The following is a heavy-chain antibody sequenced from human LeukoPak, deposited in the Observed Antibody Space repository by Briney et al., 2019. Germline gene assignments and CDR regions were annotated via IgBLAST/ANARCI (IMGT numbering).Heavy chain of an antibody. CDR3: ARDLVTVTKGFDI. J-gene: IGHJ3*02. V-gene: IGHV4-59*11. CDR1: GDSFSSHY. Sequence: SETLSLTCAVSGDSFSSHYWTWIRQSPGTGLEWIGYISHIGRTNYNPSFKSRVTISIDTSKNQFSLKLRSVTAADTAVYYCARDLVTVTKGFDIWGQGTMVSVSS. D-gene: IGHD4-17*01. CDR2: ISHIGRT.